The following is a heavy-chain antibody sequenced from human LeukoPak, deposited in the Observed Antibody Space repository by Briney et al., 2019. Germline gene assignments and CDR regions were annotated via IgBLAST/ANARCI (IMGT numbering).Heavy chain of an antibody. V-gene: IGHV3-23*01. CDR1: GFTFSSFV. D-gene: IGHD3-10*01. Sequence: GGSLRLSCAASGFTFSSFVMSWVRQAAGKGLEWVSTISGSGGSTYYADSVKGRFTISRVNSKSTLSLQMNGLRADDTAIYYCAKVTYYFGSGTYHFPDYWGQGILVTVSS. J-gene: IGHJ4*02. CDR3: AKVTYYFGSGTYHFPDY. CDR2: ISGSGGST.